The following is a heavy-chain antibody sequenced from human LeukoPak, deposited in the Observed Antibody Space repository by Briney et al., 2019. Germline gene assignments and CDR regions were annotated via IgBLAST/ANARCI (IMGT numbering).Heavy chain of an antibody. CDR3: ARVRPTDNFDYVWGSSMYYFDY. J-gene: IGHJ4*02. CDR1: GGSISSYY. CDR2: INYSGNT. D-gene: IGHD3-16*01. Sequence: ASETLSLTCTVSGGSISSYYWSWIRQPPGKGLQWIGYINYSGNTNYNPSLTGRVTVSVDTSKNQFSLKLSSVTAADTAVYYCARVRPTDNFDYVWGSSMYYFDYWGQGTLVTVSS. V-gene: IGHV4-59*08.